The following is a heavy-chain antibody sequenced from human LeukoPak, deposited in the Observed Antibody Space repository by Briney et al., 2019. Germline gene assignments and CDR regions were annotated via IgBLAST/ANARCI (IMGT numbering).Heavy chain of an antibody. Sequence: SETLSLTCAVSGGSISSGGYSWSWIRQPPGKGLEWIGYIYHSGSTYYNPSLKSRVTISVDRSKNQFSLKLSSVTAADTAVYYCARHRPDYYDSSGYYCTYDYWGQGTLVTVSS. CDR3: ARHRPDYYDSSGYYCTYDY. J-gene: IGHJ4*02. V-gene: IGHV4-30-2*01. D-gene: IGHD3-22*01. CDR1: GGSISSGGYS. CDR2: IYHSGST.